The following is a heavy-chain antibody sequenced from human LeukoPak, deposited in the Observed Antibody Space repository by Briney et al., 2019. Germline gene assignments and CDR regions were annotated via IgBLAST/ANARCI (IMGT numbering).Heavy chain of an antibody. V-gene: IGHV3-21*01. CDR2: ISSSSSYI. CDR3: ARDSYDFWSGRNIHFDY. J-gene: IGHJ4*02. CDR1: GFTFSSYS. Sequence: GGSLRLSGAASGFTFSSYSMNWVRQAPGKGLEGVSSISSSSSYIYYADSVKGRFTISRDNAKNSLYLQMNSLRAEDTAVYYCARDSYDFWSGRNIHFDYWGQGTLVTVSS. D-gene: IGHD3-3*01.